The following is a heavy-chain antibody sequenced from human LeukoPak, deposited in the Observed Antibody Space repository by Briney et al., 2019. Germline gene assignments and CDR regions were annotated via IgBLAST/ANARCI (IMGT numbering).Heavy chain of an antibody. CDR3: AGAPGIAVTGGSYYFDY. D-gene: IGHD6-19*01. CDR2: FGTVGDT. Sequence: PGGSLRLSCAASGFTFSSYDMHWVRQAPGRGLEWVSAFGTVGDTYYPGSMKGRFTISRENAKNSLYLQMNSLRAEDTAVYYCAGAPGIAVTGGSYYFDYWGQGTLVTVSS. V-gene: IGHV3-13*01. J-gene: IGHJ4*02. CDR1: GFTFSSYD.